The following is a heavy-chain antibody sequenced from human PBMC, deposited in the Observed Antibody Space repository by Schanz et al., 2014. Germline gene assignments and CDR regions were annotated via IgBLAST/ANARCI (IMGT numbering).Heavy chain of an antibody. D-gene: IGHD2-8*02. CDR1: GGSFSSNY. Sequence: QVQLQQWGAGLLKPSETLSLTCAVYGGSFSSNYWSWIRQPPGKGLEWIGEINQSGTTNYNPSLNGRVTMSVDSAKNQFSLKVRSFTAADTAVYYCARDSLRGATGGYGMDVWGQGTTVTVSS. V-gene: IGHV4-34*02. CDR3: ARDSLRGATGGYGMDV. CDR2: INQSGTT. J-gene: IGHJ6*02.